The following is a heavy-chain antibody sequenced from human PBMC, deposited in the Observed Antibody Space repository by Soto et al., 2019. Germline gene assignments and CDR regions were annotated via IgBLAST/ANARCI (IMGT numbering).Heavy chain of an antibody. CDR3: VRGVVVVVGSTAENFDH. V-gene: IGHV3-48*02. Sequence: GGSLRLSRVTSGFTFTKYSMNWVRQAPGKGLEWVSYISYSGETKYYADSLKGRYAISRDDAKNSVYLQMNSLRDEDTAFYYCVRGVVVVVGSTAENFDHWGQGTLVTVSS. D-gene: IGHD2-15*01. CDR1: GFTFTKYS. J-gene: IGHJ4*02. CDR2: ISYSGETK.